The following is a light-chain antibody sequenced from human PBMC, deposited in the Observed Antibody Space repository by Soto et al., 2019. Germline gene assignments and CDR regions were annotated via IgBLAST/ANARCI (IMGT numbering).Light chain of an antibody. CDR3: TSYTTTSTSV. CDR1: SSDVGGYDY. CDR2: EVT. J-gene: IGLJ1*01. V-gene: IGLV2-14*01. Sequence: QSVLTQPASVSGSPGQSITISCTGTSSDVGGYDYVSWYQQYPGKAPKFMIYEVTNRPSGVSHRFSGSKSGNTASLTISGLQAEDEADYYCTSYTTTSTSVFGTGTKVTVL.